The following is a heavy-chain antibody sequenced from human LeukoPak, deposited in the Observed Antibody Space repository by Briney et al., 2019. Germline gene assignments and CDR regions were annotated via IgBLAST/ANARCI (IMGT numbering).Heavy chain of an antibody. CDR2: ISGSSNYI. D-gene: IGHD2-15*01. Sequence: GGSLRLSCAASGFTFSDYTMNWVRLAPGKGLEWVSSISGSSNYIYYADSVKGRFTISRGNAKNSLYLQMNSLRAEDTAVYYCAISGEGDYFDYWGQGTLVTVSS. J-gene: IGHJ4*02. V-gene: IGHV3-21*04. CDR1: GFTFSDYT. CDR3: AISGEGDYFDY.